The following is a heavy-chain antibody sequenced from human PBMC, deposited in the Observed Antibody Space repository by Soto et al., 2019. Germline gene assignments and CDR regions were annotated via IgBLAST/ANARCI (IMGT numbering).Heavy chain of an antibody. V-gene: IGHV3-30-3*01. CDR3: ARDFRDSSGYRPLDY. CDR2: ISYDGSNK. CDR1: GFTFSSYA. Sequence: GGSLRLSCAASGFTFSSYAMHWVRQAPGKGLEWVAVISYDGSNKYYADSVKGRFTISRDNSKNTLYLQMNSLRAEDTAVYYCARDFRDSSGYRPLDYWGQGTLVTVSS. J-gene: IGHJ4*02. D-gene: IGHD3-22*01.